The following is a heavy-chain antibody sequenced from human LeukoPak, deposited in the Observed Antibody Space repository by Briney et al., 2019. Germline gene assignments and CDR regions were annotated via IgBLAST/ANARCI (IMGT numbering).Heavy chain of an antibody. V-gene: IGHV3-7*01. CDR2: IKQDGSEK. CDR3: ARVKTSYGATPNFDY. J-gene: IGHJ4*02. D-gene: IGHD1-26*01. CDR1: GFTFSSYG. Sequence: GGSLRLSCAASGFTFSSYGMHWVRQAPGKGLEWVANIKQDGSEKYYVDSVKGRFTISRDNAKNSLYLQMNSLRAEDTAVYYCARVKTSYGATPNFDYWGQGTLVTVSS.